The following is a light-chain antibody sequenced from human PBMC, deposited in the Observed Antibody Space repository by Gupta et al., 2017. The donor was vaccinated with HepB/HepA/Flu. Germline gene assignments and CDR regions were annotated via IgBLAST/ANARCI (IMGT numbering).Light chain of an antibody. J-gene: IGLJ3*02. Sequence: QSALTHPASVSGSPGQSITISCTGTSSDVSWYQQHPGKAPKLMSYDVSKRPARVSYRFSGSKSGNTASLTISELQAEDEADYYCSSYMSTSALAVCGGGTKLT. V-gene: IGLV2-14*01. CDR3: SSYMSTSALAV. CDR2: DVS. CDR1: SSDV.